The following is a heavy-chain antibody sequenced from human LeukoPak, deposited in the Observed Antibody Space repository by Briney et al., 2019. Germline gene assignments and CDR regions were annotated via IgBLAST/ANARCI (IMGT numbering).Heavy chain of an antibody. CDR3: ARDRYYDFWSGYGAFDI. Sequence: SETLSLTCTASGGSISSYYWSWIRQPAGKGLEWIGRIYTSGSTNYNPSLKSRVTMSVDTSKNQFSLKLSSVTAADTAVYYCARDRYYDFWSGYGAFDIWGQGTMVTVSS. D-gene: IGHD3-3*01. J-gene: IGHJ3*02. CDR1: GGSISSYY. V-gene: IGHV4-4*07. CDR2: IYTSGST.